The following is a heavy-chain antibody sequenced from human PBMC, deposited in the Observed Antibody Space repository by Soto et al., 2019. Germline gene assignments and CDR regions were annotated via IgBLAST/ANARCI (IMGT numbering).Heavy chain of an antibody. Sequence: QLQLQESDSGLVEPLQTLSLTCAVSGGSISSDTYSWGWIRQPPGKGLEWIGYTYHSGSTYYNPSLKSRVTISLDRSKNQFSLKLTSVTAADTAVYYCASSGRYSRVDYWGQGTLVTVSS. V-gene: IGHV4-30-2*01. CDR1: GGSISSDTYS. CDR3: ASSGRYSRVDY. D-gene: IGHD1-26*01. J-gene: IGHJ4*02. CDR2: TYHSGST.